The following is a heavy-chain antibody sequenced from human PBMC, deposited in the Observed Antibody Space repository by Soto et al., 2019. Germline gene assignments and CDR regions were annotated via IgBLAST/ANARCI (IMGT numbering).Heavy chain of an antibody. D-gene: IGHD3-22*01. Sequence: ASVNVSCKGSGYANRLYTVHLGSMTNRQRLEWMGWINAGDGNTKYSPNFQGRVTITKDTSASTVYMELSSLRSEDTAVYFCTRDYYDSSGYYPKFDYWGQGTLVTVS. CDR1: GYANRLYT. J-gene: IGHJ4*02. CDR2: INAGDGNT. V-gene: IGHV1-3*01. CDR3: TRDYYDSSGYYPKFDY.